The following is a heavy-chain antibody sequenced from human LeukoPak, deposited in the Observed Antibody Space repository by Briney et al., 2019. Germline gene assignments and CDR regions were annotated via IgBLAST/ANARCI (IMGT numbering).Heavy chain of an antibody. V-gene: IGHV3-21*01. CDR1: GFTFSSYS. J-gene: IGHJ4*02. CDR2: ISSSSSYI. CDR3: ARDSNRGYCSGGSCYSFDY. Sequence: GGSLRLSCAASGFTFSSYSMNWVRQAPGKGLEWVSSISSSSSYIYYADSVKGRFTISRDNAKNSLYLQMNSLRAEDTAVYYCARDSNRGYCSGGSCYSFDYWGQGTLVTVSS. D-gene: IGHD2-15*01.